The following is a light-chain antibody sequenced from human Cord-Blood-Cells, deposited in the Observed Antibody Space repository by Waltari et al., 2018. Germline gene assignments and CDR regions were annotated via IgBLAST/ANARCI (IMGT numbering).Light chain of an antibody. J-gene: IGKJ3*01. Sequence: DIQMTQSPSSLSASVGDRVTITCQASQDISNYLNWYQQKPGKAPKLLIYEASNLETGFPSRFSGSGSGTDFTFTISSLQPQDIATYYCQQYDNLPSTFGPGTKVDIK. CDR3: QQYDNLPST. CDR2: EAS. V-gene: IGKV1-33*01. CDR1: QDISNY.